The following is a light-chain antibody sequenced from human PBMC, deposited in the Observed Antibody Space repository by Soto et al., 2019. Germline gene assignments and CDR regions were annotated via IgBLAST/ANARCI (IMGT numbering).Light chain of an antibody. CDR2: KAS. CDR1: QSISSW. V-gene: IGKV1-5*03. J-gene: IGKJ1*01. CDR3: QQYNSYSKM. Sequence: DIQMTQSPSTLSASVGDRVTITCRASQSISSWLAWYQQKPGKAPKLLIYKASSLESGVPSRFSGSGSGTEFTLTISSLQPDDFATYYCQQYNSYSKMFGQRSKV.